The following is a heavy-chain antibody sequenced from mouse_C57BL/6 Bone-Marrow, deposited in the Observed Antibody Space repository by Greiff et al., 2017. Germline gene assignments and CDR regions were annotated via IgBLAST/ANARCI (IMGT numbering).Heavy chain of an antibody. V-gene: IGHV14-4*01. CDR2: IDPENGDT. CDR1: GFNIKDDY. J-gene: IGHJ1*03. Sequence: EVQLQQSGAELVRPGASVKLSCTASGFNIKDDYMHWVKQRPEQGLEWIGWIDPENGDTEYASKFQGKATITADTSSNTAYLQLSSLTSEDTAVYYCTTESLHYYGSSHWYFDVWGTGTTVTVSS. CDR3: TTESLHYYGSSHWYFDV. D-gene: IGHD1-1*01.